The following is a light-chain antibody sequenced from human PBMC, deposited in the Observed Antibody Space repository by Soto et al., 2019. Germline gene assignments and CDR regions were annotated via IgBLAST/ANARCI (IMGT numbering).Light chain of an antibody. CDR2: RAS. CDR3: QQYGSSAT. CDR1: QSVSSSY. J-gene: IGKJ1*01. V-gene: IGKV3-20*01. Sequence: IVLTQSPGTLSLSPGERATLSCRASQSVSSSYLAWYQQKSGQAPRLPISRASSRATGIPDRFSGSGSGTDFTLTISRLEPEDFAVYYCQQYGSSATFGQGTKVDIK.